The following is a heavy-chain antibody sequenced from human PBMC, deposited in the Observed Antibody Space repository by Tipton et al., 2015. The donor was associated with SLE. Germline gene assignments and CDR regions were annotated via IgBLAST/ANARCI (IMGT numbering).Heavy chain of an antibody. J-gene: IGHJ6*02. V-gene: IGHV3-23*01. D-gene: IGHD3-16*01. CDR2: IGPGGST. Sequence: GSLRLSCAASGFTFSSYAMHWVRQAPGKGLEWVPGIGPGGSTYYADSGKGRFTISRDNSKNTLYLQINTLRAEDTALYYCAKSVWADYPHYGMDVWGHGTRVTVSS. CDR3: AKSVWADYPHYGMDV. CDR1: GFTFSSYA.